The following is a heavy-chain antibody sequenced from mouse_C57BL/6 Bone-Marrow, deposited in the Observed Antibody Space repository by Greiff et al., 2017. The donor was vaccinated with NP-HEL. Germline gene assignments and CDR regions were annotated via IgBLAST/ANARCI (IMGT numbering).Heavy chain of an antibody. Sequence: EVKLVESGGGLVKPGGSLKLSCAASGFTFSSYAMSWVRQTPEKRLEWVATISDGGSYTYYPDNVKGRFTISRDNAKNNLYLQMSHLKSEDTAMYYCASRWLDFDYWGQGTTLTVSS. J-gene: IGHJ2*01. D-gene: IGHD2-2*01. CDR1: GFTFSSYA. CDR3: ASRWLDFDY. CDR2: ISDGGSYT. V-gene: IGHV5-4*03.